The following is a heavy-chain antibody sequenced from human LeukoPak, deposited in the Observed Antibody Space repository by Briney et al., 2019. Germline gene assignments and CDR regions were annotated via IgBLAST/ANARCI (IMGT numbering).Heavy chain of an antibody. CDR3: ARDLGVVVIPTGEYFFDY. Sequence: GASVKVYCKASGYSFINFAIHWVRQAPGHRLEWMGWINAGNGKTKYSQKFQGRVTFTRDTSASTAYMYLSSLRSEDAAVYYCARDLGVVVIPTGEYFFDYWGQGTLVTVSS. D-gene: IGHD3-22*01. J-gene: IGHJ4*02. CDR2: INAGNGKT. CDR1: GYSFINFA. V-gene: IGHV1-3*01.